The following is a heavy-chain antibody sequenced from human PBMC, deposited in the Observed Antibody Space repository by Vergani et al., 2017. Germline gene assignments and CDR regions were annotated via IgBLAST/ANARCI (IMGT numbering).Heavy chain of an antibody. Sequence: QVQLQQWGAGLLKPSETLSLTCAVYGGSFSGYYWSWIRQPPGKGLEWIGEINHSGSTNYNPSLKTRVPRAVDTAKNQFSLKLSSVTAAGTAVYYFARVVAIFGVVISVEGAYFDYWGQGTLVTVSS. D-gene: IGHD3-3*01. J-gene: IGHJ4*02. V-gene: IGHV4-34*01. CDR3: ARVVAIFGVVISVEGAYFDY. CDR2: INHSGST. CDR1: GGSFSGYY.